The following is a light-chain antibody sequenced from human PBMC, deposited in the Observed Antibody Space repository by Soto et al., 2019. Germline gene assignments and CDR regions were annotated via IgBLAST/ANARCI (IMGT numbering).Light chain of an antibody. CDR1: QSISSW. Sequence: DIQMTQPPSTLSASVGDRVTITCRASQSISSWLAWYQQKPGKAPKLLIYKASSLESGVPSRFSGSGSGTEFTLTISSLQPDDFATYYCQQYNSYSQTFGQGTKVDIK. V-gene: IGKV1-5*03. CDR3: QQYNSYSQT. CDR2: KAS. J-gene: IGKJ1*01.